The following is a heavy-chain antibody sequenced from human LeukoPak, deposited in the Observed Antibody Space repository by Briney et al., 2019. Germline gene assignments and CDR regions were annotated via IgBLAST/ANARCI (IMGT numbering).Heavy chain of an antibody. CDR1: GFTFSCYA. CDR2: ISGNGVGT. J-gene: IGHJ4*02. V-gene: IGHV3-23*01. D-gene: IGHD6-13*01. Sequence: PGGSLRLSCAASGFTFSCYALSWVRQAPGKGLEWVSGISGNGVGTYYADSMRGRFTISRDNSRYTLYLQMSSLRVEDTAIYYCAKIPWYSSDWSIDYWGRGSLVTVSS. CDR3: AKIPWYSSDWSIDY.